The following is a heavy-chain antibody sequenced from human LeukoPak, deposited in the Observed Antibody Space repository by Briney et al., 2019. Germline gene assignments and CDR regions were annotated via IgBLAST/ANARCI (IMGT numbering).Heavy chain of an antibody. Sequence: ASVKVSCKASGYTFTSYGISWVRQAPGQGLEWMGWMNPNSGNTGYAQKFQGRVTMTRNTSISTAYMELSSLRSEDTAVYYCARGLNSNYPKRFDYWGQGTLVTVSS. CDR1: GYTFTSYG. V-gene: IGHV1-8*02. J-gene: IGHJ4*02. D-gene: IGHD4-11*01. CDR3: ARGLNSNYPKRFDY. CDR2: MNPNSGNT.